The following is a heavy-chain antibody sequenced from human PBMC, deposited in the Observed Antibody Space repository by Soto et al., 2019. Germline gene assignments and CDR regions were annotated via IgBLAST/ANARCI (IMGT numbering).Heavy chain of an antibody. V-gene: IGHV3-23*01. CDR3: AKEPERWILVVLAAPDWFDL. CDR2: ISGSGGST. D-gene: IGHD2-2*01. CDR1: GFTFSSYA. Sequence: SWGSLSLSCEASGFTFSSYAMSWVRQPPGKGLEWVAAISGSGGSTYYAASVKGRSTNSRDNSNNTLYLQMNSLRAEDTAVYYCAKEPERWILVVLAAPDWFDLWGQGTLVTVSS. J-gene: IGHJ5*02.